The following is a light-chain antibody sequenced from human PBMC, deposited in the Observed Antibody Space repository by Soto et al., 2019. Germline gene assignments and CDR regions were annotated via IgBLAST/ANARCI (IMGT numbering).Light chain of an antibody. J-gene: IGKJ2*01. CDR2: KAS. CDR1: QNIRNY. V-gene: IGKV1-39*01. CDR3: QQSHSTPYT. Sequence: DIQMTQSPSSLSASVGDRVTIPCRASQNIRNYLNWYQQKPGKAPKLLIFKASNLQSELPSRFSGSGSGTDFNVTISSLKPEDFATYYCQQSHSTPYTFGPGTKLEIK.